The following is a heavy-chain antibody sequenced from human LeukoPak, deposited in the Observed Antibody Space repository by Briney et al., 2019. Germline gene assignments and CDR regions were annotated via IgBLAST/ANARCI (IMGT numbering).Heavy chain of an antibody. CDR1: GFSFSTYG. CDR2: ISSSSIYI. J-gene: IGHJ4*02. V-gene: IGHV3-21*01. CDR3: ARSSDFWSGYWYYFDH. D-gene: IGHD3-3*01. Sequence: GGSLRLSCAASGFSFSTYGMHWVRQAPGKGLEWVSSISSSSIYIYYADSVKGRFTISRDNAKNSLYLQMNSLRAEDTAVYYCARSSDFWSGYWYYFDHWGQGTLVSVSS.